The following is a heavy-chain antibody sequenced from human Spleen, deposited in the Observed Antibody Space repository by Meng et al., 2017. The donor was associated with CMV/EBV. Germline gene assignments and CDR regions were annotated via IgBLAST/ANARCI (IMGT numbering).Heavy chain of an antibody. CDR1: GYTFTSSD. CDR3: ALTVAAGY. J-gene: IGHJ4*02. D-gene: IGHD6-19*01. V-gene: IGHV1-8*01. Sequence: VHLVESGPDVNKPGASVKCSCKASGYTFTSSDINWVRQATGKGLEWMGWINPNTGNTGYAQKLQGRVTLTRSTSISTAYMELSSLRSEDTAVYYCALTVAAGYWGQGTLVTVSS. CDR2: INPNTGNT.